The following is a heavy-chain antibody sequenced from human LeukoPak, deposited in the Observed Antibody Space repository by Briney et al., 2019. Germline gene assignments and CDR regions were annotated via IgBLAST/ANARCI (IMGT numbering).Heavy chain of an antibody. D-gene: IGHD3-9*01. V-gene: IGHV4-39*07. CDR3: TAAYYDILTGYFGY. CDR1: GGSISSSSYY. J-gene: IGHJ4*02. Sequence: SETLSLTCTVSGGSISSSSYYWGWIRQPPGKGLEWIGSIYYSGSTYYNPSLKSRVTISVDTSKNQFSLKLSSVTAADTAVYYCTAAYYDILTGYFGYWGQGTLVTVSS. CDR2: IYYSGST.